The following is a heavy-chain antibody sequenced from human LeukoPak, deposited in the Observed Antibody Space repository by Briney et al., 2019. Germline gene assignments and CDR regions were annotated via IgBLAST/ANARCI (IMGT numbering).Heavy chain of an antibody. CDR1: GFTFSSYW. V-gene: IGHV3-74*01. Sequence: GGSLRLSCAASGFTFSSYWMHWVRQAPGKGLVWVSRINSDGSSTSYADSVKGRFTISRDNAKNTLYLQMNSLRAEDTAVYYCARGPREVGILRPSQGGPFDYWGQGTLVTVSS. CDR2: INSDGSST. CDR3: ARGPREVGILRPSQGGPFDY. J-gene: IGHJ4*02. D-gene: IGHD1-26*01.